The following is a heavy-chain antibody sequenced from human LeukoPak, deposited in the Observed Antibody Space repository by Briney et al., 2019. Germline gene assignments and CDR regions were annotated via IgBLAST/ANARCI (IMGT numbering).Heavy chain of an antibody. CDR2: IIPIFGTA. D-gene: IGHD2-8*01. CDR1: GGTFSSYA. Sequence: SVKVSCKASGGTFSSYAISWVRQAPGQGLEWMGGIIPIFGTANYAQKFQGRVTITTDESTSTAYMELSSLRSEDTAVYYCARERCTDGVCYIGAFDIWGQGTMVTVSS. J-gene: IGHJ3*02. V-gene: IGHV1-69*05. CDR3: ARERCTDGVCYIGAFDI.